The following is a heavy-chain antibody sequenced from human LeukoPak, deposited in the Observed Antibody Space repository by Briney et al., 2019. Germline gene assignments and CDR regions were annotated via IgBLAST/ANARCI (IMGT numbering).Heavy chain of an antibody. Sequence: ASVKVSCKVSGYTLTELSMHWVRRAPGKGLEWMGGFEPEEGETIYAQKFQGRVTMTEDTSSDTAYMELSSLRSEDTAVYYCATVRPTDDPYYFDYCGQGTLVTVSS. V-gene: IGHV1-24*01. CDR2: FEPEEGET. J-gene: IGHJ4*02. CDR3: ATVRPTDDPYYFDY. D-gene: IGHD2-21*01. CDR1: GYTLTELS.